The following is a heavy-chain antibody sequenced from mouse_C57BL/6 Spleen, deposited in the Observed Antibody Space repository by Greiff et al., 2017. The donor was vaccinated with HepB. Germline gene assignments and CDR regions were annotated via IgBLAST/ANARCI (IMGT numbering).Heavy chain of an antibody. CDR3: ARKGYYYGSSGGTWFAY. CDR2: IYPRDGST. J-gene: IGHJ3*01. V-gene: IGHV1-78*01. D-gene: IGHD1-1*01. CDR1: GYTFTDHT. Sequence: QVQLQQSDAELVKPGASVKISCKVSGYTFTDHTIHWMKQRPEQGLEWIGYIYPRDGSTKYNEKFKGKATLTADKSSSTAYMQLNSLTSEYSAVYFCARKGYYYGSSGGTWFAYWGQGTLVTVSA.